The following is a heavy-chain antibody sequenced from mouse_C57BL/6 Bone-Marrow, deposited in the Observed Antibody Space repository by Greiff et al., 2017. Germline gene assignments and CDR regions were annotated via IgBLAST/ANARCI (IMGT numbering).Heavy chain of an antibody. D-gene: IGHD2-5*01. J-gene: IGHJ1*03. Sequence: EVKLQESGGGLVKPGGSLKLSCAASGFTFSDYGMHWVRQAPEKGLEWVAYISSGSSTIYYADTVKGRFTISRDNAKNTLFLQMTSLRSEDTAMYYCARKSSNYPFDVWGTGTTVTVSS. CDR3: ARKSSNYPFDV. CDR1: GFTFSDYG. CDR2: ISSGSSTI. V-gene: IGHV5-17*01.